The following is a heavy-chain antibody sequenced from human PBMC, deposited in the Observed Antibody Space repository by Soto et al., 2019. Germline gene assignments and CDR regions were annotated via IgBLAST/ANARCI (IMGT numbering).Heavy chain of an antibody. CDR2: ISTSTGNT. V-gene: IGHV1-18*04. Sequence: QVQLVQSGGEVKKPGASVKVSCKASGYTFTTFGITWVRQVPGQGLEWLGWISTSTGNTNNAQNLQGRVTLTTDTSTRTAYMELRSLTSDDTAVYYCARSPRVIVTAKGTLDFWGQGTLITVSS. J-gene: IGHJ4*02. CDR3: ARSPRVIVTAKGTLDF. D-gene: IGHD2-21*02. CDR1: GYTFTTFG.